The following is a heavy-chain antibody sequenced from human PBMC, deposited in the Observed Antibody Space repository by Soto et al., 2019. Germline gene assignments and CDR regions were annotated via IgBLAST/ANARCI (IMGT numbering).Heavy chain of an antibody. V-gene: IGHV1-3*05. CDR1: GYTFTTYA. J-gene: IGHJ4*02. Sequence: QVQLVQSGAEEKKPGASVKVSCKASGYTFTTYAMHWVRQAPGQRPEWMGWINGGNGDTKYSQKFQGRVTITRDTSASTAYMELSSLRSEDTAVYYCAGGGGGGGGLELFVYWGQGTLVTVSS. D-gene: IGHD1-7*01. CDR2: INGGNGDT. CDR3: AGGGGGGGGLELFVY.